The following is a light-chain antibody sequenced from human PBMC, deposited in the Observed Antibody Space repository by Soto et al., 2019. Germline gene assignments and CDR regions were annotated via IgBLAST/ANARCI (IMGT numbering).Light chain of an antibody. V-gene: IGKV3-11*01. CDR3: KQRSNWPIT. CDR1: QSVRTY. Sequence: EIVLTQSPATLSLSPGERATLSCRASQSVRTYLAWYQQKPGQAPRLLIYDASNRATGIPARFSGSGSGTDFTLTSRSLEPEDVAVYYCKQRSNWPITFGQGTRLEIK. J-gene: IGKJ5*01. CDR2: DAS.